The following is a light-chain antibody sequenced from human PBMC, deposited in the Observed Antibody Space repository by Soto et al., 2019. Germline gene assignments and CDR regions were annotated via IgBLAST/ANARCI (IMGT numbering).Light chain of an antibody. J-gene: IGKJ3*01. Sequence: EIVSTPTPGNLSPSLGEGHTLYLGYSQSVNSTFLAWYQQKPGQAPRPLIYSARSRATGIPDRSSGSGSGTDSTLTISRLEPEDFAVYYCHQYGSSPLTFGPGTKVDI. CDR2: SAR. V-gene: IGKV3-20*01. CDR3: HQYGSSPLT. CDR1: QSVNSTF.